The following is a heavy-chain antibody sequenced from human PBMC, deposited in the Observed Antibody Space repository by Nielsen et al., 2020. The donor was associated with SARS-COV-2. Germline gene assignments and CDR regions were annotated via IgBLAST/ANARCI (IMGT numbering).Heavy chain of an antibody. CDR3: CPRNPYCGYIGCYDAFDV. Sequence: GGSLRLSCTGSGFKFADYAMTWVRQAPGKGLEWVGLIRSKSYGGTPEYAASVKGRFTISRDDSTSIAYLQMNSLKFEDTAVYYCCPRNPYCGYIGCYDAFDVWGQGTMVTVSS. D-gene: IGHD2-21*01. CDR1: GFKFADYA. V-gene: IGHV3-49*04. J-gene: IGHJ3*01. CDR2: IRSKSYGGTP.